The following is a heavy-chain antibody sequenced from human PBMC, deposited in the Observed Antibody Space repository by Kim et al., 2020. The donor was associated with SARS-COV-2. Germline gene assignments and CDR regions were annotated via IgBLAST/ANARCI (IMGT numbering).Heavy chain of an antibody. CDR1: GFIFSTYW. J-gene: IGHJ4*02. D-gene: IGHD2-21*01. CDR3: ARDCGGDCYTY. Sequence: GGSLRLSCEVSGFIFSTYWMAWVRQAPGKGLEWVANIKEDGSEAYYVASVRGRFTVSRYNAKNSLFLQMTSLRAEDTAVYYCARDCGGDCYTYWGQGTLV. CDR2: IKEDGSEA. V-gene: IGHV3-7*01.